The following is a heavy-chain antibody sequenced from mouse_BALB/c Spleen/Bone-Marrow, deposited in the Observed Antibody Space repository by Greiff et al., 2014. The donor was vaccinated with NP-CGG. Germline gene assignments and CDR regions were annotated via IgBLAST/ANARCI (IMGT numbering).Heavy chain of an antibody. Sequence: VQLQQSGAELAKPGASVKLSCTASGFNIKDTYMHWVKQRPEQGLEWIGRIDPANGNTKYDPKFQGKATITADTSSNTAYLQLSSLTSEDTAVYYCANYDYGWYFDVWGAGTTVTVSS. V-gene: IGHV14-3*02. CDR3: ANYDYGWYFDV. CDR1: GFNIKDTY. D-gene: IGHD2-4*01. J-gene: IGHJ1*01. CDR2: IDPANGNT.